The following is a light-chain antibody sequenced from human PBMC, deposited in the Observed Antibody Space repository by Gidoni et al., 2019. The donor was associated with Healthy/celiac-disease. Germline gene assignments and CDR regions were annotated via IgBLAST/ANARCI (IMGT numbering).Light chain of an antibody. Sequence: SYELTQPSSVSVSPGQTARITCSGDVLAKKYVRWFQQKPGQPPVLVIYKDSEQPSGLPDRFSGSSSGTTVTLTISGAQVEDEADYYCYSAADNNRGVFGTGTKVTVL. J-gene: IGLJ1*01. CDR1: VLAKKY. CDR2: KDS. CDR3: YSAADNNRGV. V-gene: IGLV3-27*01.